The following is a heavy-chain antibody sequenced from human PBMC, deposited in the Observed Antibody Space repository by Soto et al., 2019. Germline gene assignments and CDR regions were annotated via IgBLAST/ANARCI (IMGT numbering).Heavy chain of an antibody. D-gene: IGHD2-2*01. V-gene: IGHV4-30-2*01. CDR2: IYHSGST. CDR1: GGSISSGGYS. J-gene: IGHJ5*02. CDR3: ARGHIVVVPAAQGWFDP. Sequence: SETLSLTCAVSGGSISSGGYSWSWIRQPPGKGLEWIGYIYHSGSTNYNPSLKSRVTISVDTSKNQFSLKLSSVTAADTAVYYCARGHIVVVPAAQGWFDPWGQGTLVTVSS.